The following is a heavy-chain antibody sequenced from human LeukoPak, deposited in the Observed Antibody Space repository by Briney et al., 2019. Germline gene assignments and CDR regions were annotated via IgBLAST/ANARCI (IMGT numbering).Heavy chain of an antibody. Sequence: PGGPLRLSCAASGFSLSTYSMNWVRPAPGKGLEWVSSISSSSSYIYYADSLKGRFTISRGNAKNSLYLQMNSLRAEDTAVYYCARKGYSSTWYSEVYFDYWGQGTLVTVSS. CDR1: GFSLSTYS. CDR3: ARKGYSSTWYSEVYFDY. D-gene: IGHD6-13*01. CDR2: ISSSSSYI. J-gene: IGHJ4*02. V-gene: IGHV3-21*01.